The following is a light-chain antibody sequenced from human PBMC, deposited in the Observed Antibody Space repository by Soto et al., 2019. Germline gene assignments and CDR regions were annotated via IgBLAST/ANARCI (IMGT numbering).Light chain of an antibody. J-gene: IGKJ5*01. CDR2: DAS. V-gene: IGKV3-11*01. CDR3: QERSKWPPT. Sequence: EVVLTQSPATLSLPPGERATLSCRASQSVSSYLAWYQQLPGQAPRLLIYDASNRATGIPARFSGSGSGTDFTLTISSLEPEDFAVYYCQERSKWPPTFGQGTRLEIK. CDR1: QSVSSY.